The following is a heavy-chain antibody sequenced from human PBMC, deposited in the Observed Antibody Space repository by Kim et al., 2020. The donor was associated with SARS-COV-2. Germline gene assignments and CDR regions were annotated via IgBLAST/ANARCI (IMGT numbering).Heavy chain of an antibody. J-gene: IGHJ5*02. CDR2: GST. D-gene: IGHD2-15*01. V-gene: IGHV4-34*01. CDR3: ARGPGSIDP. Sequence: GSTNYNPSLKSRVTISVDTSKNQFSLKLSSVTTADTAVYYCARGPGSIDPWGQGTLVTVSS.